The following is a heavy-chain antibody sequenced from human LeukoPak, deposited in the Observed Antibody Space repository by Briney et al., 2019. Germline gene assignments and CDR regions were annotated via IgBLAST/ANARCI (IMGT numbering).Heavy chain of an antibody. CDR2: INTNTGNP. J-gene: IGHJ4*02. CDR1: GYTFTTNS. CDR3: ARDLWFGELSSGFDY. V-gene: IGHV7-4-1*02. D-gene: IGHD3-10*01. Sequence: ASVKVSCKASGYTFTTNSMNWVRQAPGQGLEWMGWINTNTGNPTYAQGFTGRFVFSLDTSVSTAYLQISSLKAEDTAVYYCARDLWFGELSSGFDYWGQGTLVTVSS.